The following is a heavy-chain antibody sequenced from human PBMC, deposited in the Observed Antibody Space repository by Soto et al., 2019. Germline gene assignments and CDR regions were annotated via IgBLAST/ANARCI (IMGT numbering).Heavy chain of an antibody. Sequence: ASVKVSCKASGYTFTSYYMHWVRQAPGQGLEWMGIINPSGGSTNYAPKFQGRVTMTRDTSISTAYMELSRLRSDDTAVYYCARELRYFDWLLSSYGMDVRGQGTTVTVSS. CDR2: INPSGGST. V-gene: IGHV1-46*01. CDR1: GYTFTSYY. J-gene: IGHJ6*02. D-gene: IGHD3-9*01. CDR3: ARELRYFDWLLSSYGMDV.